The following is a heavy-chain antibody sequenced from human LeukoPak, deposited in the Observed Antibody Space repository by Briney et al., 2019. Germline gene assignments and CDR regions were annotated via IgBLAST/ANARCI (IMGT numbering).Heavy chain of an antibody. CDR2: IYYSGST. V-gene: IGHV4-59*01. Sequence: SETLSLTCTVSGGSISSYYGSWIRQPPGKGQEWIGYIYYSGSTNYNPSLKSRVTISLDTSKNQFSLRLSSVTAADTAVYYCASRHGNSGSSNCWGQGTLVTVSS. CDR3: ASRHGNSGSSNC. CDR1: GGSISSYY. D-gene: IGHD3-10*01. J-gene: IGHJ4*02.